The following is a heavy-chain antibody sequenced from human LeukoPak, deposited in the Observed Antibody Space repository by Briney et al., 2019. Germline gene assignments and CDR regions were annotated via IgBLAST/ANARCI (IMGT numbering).Heavy chain of an antibody. Sequence: GGSLRLSCAASGFTFSIYEMNWVRQAPGKGLEWVSFISSSGGTIYYADSVKGRFTISRDNAKNSLYLQMDSLRAEDTAVYYCARDLYGSGSAWFDPWGRGTLVTVSS. CDR1: GFTFSIYE. CDR2: ISSSGGTI. J-gene: IGHJ5*02. V-gene: IGHV3-48*03. CDR3: ARDLYGSGSAWFDP. D-gene: IGHD3-10*01.